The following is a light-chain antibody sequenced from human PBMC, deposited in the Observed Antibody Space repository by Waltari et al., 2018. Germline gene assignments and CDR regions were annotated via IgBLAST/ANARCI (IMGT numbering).Light chain of an antibody. CDR3: SSYAGSNRVI. Sequence: QSALTQPPSASGSPGQSVTISCTGTSSDVGGYDDVSWYQQHPGKAPKHLIYEINNRPSGVPNLFSGSGSGNTASLTVSGLRPEDEADYYCSSYAGSNRVIFGGGTKLTVL. CDR1: SSDVGGYDD. CDR2: EIN. V-gene: IGLV2-8*01. J-gene: IGLJ2*01.